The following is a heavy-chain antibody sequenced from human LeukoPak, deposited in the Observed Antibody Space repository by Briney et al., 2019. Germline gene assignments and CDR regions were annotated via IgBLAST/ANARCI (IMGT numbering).Heavy chain of an antibody. CDR3: ARHAFSLSGNWFDP. V-gene: IGHV4-34*01. Sequence: SETLSLTCAVYGGSFSGYYWSWIRQPPGKGLEWIGEINHSGSTNYNPSLKSRVTISVDTSKNQFSLKLSSVTAADTAVYYCARHAFSLSGNWFDPWGQGTLVTVSS. CDR1: GGSFSGYY. D-gene: IGHD3/OR15-3a*01. J-gene: IGHJ5*02. CDR2: INHSGST.